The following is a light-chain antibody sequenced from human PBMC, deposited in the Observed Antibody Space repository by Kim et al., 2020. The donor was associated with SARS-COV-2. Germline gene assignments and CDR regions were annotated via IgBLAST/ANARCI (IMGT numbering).Light chain of an antibody. CDR2: QDS. V-gene: IGLV3-1*01. Sequence: VSPVQTASITCSGDKLGDKYACWYQQKPGQSPVLVIYQDSKRPSGIPERFSGSNSGNTATLTISGTQAMDEADYYCQAWDSSTGVVFGGGTKLTVL. J-gene: IGLJ2*01. CDR1: KLGDKY. CDR3: QAWDSSTGVV.